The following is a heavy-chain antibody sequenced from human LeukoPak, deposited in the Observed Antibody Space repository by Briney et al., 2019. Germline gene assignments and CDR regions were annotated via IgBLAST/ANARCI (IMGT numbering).Heavy chain of an antibody. CDR1: GGSFRGYY. D-gene: IGHD3-10*01. V-gene: IGHV4-34*01. J-gene: IGHJ4*02. Sequence: SETLSLTCAVYGGSFRGYYWSWIRQPPGKGLEWIGEINHSGSTNYNPSIKSRVTISVDTSKNQFSLKLSSVTAADTAVYYCARSQAVAVRREYYFDYWGQGTLVTVSS. CDR3: ARSQAVAVRREYYFDY. CDR2: INHSGST.